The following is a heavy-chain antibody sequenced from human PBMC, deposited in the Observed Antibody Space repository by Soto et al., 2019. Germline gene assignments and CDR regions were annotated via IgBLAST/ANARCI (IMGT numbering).Heavy chain of an antibody. D-gene: IGHD4-17*01. Sequence: QVQLVQSGAEVKKPGSSVKVSCKASGGTFSSYAISWVRQAPGQGLEWMGGIIPIFGTANYAQKFQGRVTITADESTSTAYMELSSLRSEDTAVYYCARGPYGYYIFYYYGMDVWGQGTTVTVSS. V-gene: IGHV1-69*01. CDR3: ARGPYGYYIFYYYGMDV. J-gene: IGHJ6*02. CDR2: IIPIFGTA. CDR1: GGTFSSYA.